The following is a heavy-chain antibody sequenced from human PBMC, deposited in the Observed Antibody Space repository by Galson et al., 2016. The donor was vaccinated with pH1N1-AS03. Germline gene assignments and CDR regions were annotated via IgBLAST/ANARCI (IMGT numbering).Heavy chain of an antibody. CDR3: ARHNPPGDYGGSHWYVDL. CDR2: IYYSGTT. CDR1: GGSISSYY. Sequence: SETLSLTCTVSGGSISSYYWSWIRQPPGKGLEWIGHIYYSGTTNHNPSLTSRVTILVDTSKNQFSLKLTSVTAAATAVYYCARHNPPGDYGGSHWYVDLWGRGTLVTVSS. D-gene: IGHD4-23*01. V-gene: IGHV4-59*08. J-gene: IGHJ2*01.